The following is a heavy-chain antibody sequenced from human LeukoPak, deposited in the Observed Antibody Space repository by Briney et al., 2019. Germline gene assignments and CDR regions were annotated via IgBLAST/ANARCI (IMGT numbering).Heavy chain of an antibody. V-gene: IGHV4-59*01. CDR3: ARGRGRDGDNLVS. CDR2: VHYSGTS. J-gene: IGHJ4*02. Sequence: SETLSLTCTVSGGSISSYYWSWIRQVPGKGLEWIGYVHYSGTSNYNPSLKSRVTISVDTSKNQFSLRLTSVNAADTAVYYCARGRGRDGDNLVSWSQGTLVTVSS. D-gene: IGHD5-24*01. CDR1: GGSISSYY.